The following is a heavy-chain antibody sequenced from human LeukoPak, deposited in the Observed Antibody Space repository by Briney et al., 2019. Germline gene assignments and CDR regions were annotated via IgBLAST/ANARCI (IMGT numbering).Heavy chain of an antibody. CDR3: ARGGDIVVVPAALPFDP. V-gene: IGHV4-59*01. CDR2: IYSSGST. J-gene: IGHJ5*02. D-gene: IGHD2-2*02. Sequence: SETLSLTCIVSGGFMIDYYWSWIRQPPGKGLEWIGYIYSSGSTNYNPSLKSRVTISVDTSKNQFSLKLSSVTAADTAVYYCARGGDIVVVPAALPFDPWGQGTLVTVSS. CDR1: GGFMIDYY.